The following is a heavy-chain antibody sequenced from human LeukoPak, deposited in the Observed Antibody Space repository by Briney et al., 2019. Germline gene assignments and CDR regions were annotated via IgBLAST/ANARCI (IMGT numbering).Heavy chain of an antibody. J-gene: IGHJ5*02. CDR3: VKGDTAMVRNWFDP. Sequence: GGSLRLSCSASGFTFSSYDMHWVRQAPGKGLEYVSAISSNGGSTYYADSVKGRFTISRDNSKNTLYLQMSSLRAEDTAVYYCVKGDTAMVRNWFDPWGQGTLVTASS. CDR2: ISSNGGST. CDR1: GFTFSSYD. D-gene: IGHD5-18*01. V-gene: IGHV3-64D*06.